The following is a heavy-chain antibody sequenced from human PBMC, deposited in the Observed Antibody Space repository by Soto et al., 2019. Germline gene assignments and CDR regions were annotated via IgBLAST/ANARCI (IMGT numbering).Heavy chain of an antibody. V-gene: IGHV4-34*01. CDR3: ARGGRWLQSYDY. CDR1: GGSFSGYY. J-gene: IGHJ4*02. CDR2: INHSGST. Sequence: SETLSLTCAVYGGSFSGYYWSWIRQPPGKGLEWIGEINHSGSTNYNPSLKSRVTISVDTSKNQFSLKLSSVTAADTAVYYCARGGRWLQSYDYWGQGTLVTVSS. D-gene: IGHD5-12*01.